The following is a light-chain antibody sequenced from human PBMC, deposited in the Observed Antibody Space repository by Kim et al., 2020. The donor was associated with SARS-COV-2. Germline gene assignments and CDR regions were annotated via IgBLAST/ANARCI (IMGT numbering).Light chain of an antibody. CDR1: SSNVGGNA. CDR3: TVWDDSLNGRV. CDR2: TND. Sequence: GQGVTLLCSGSSSNVGGNAVKWYQQLPGTAPKLLIHTNDQRPSGVPDRFSGSKSGTSASLAISGLQSEDEADYYCTVWDDSLNGRVFGGGTQLTVL. J-gene: IGLJ3*02. V-gene: IGLV1-44*01.